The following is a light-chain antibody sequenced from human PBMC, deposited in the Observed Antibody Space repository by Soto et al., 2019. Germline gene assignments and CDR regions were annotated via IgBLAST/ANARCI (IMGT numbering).Light chain of an antibody. V-gene: IGLV2-14*01. CDR1: SSDVGGYNY. CDR2: DVS. Sequence: QSVLTQPASVSGSPGQSITISCTGTSSDVGGYNYVSWYQQYPGKAPKVMIFDVSNRPSGVSDRFSGSKSGNTAFLTISGLQAEDEADYYCSSYTSSSTRRFGGGTKVTVL. CDR3: SSYTSSSTRR. J-gene: IGLJ3*02.